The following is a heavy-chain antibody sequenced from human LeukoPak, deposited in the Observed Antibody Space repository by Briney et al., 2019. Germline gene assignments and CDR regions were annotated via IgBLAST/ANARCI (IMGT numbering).Heavy chain of an antibody. CDR1: GFSFSTYA. J-gene: IGHJ4*02. D-gene: IGHD3-10*02. Sequence: GGSLRLSCAASGFSFSTYAMSWVRQAPGKGLEWVSTISAGGSNTYYADSVKGRFTISRDNSKNTLYLQMNSLRAEDTAIYYCAKMFSSVDYWGQGTLVTVSS. V-gene: IGHV3-23*01. CDR3: AKMFSSVDY. CDR2: ISAGGSNT.